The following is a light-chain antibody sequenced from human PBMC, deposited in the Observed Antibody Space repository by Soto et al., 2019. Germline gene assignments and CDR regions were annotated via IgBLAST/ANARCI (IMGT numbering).Light chain of an antibody. J-gene: IGLJ2*01. CDR3: QVWDSGSAHVV. CDR2: SDT. Sequence: SYELTQPPSVSVAPGKTASISCGGTNIGSKGVHWYQQKQGQDPVLVIYSDTDLPPVIPERFSGSNSANLATLTISRVEAGEEADYYCQVWDSGSAHVVFGGGTKLTVL. V-gene: IGLV3-21*04. CDR1: NIGSKG.